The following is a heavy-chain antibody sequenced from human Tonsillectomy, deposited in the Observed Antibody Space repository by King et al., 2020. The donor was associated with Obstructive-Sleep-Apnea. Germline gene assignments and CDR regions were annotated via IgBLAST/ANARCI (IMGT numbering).Heavy chain of an antibody. D-gene: IGHD3-10*01. CDR1: GFTFSSYW. Sequence: VQLVESGGGLVQPGGSLRLSCAASGFTFSSYWMSWVRQTPGKGLEWVANIKQDGSEKYYVDSVKGRFTISRDNAKNSLYLQMNSLRAEDTAGYYCARWGSGSYYNSGWFDPWGQGTLVTVSS. CDR3: ARWGSGSYYNSGWFDP. J-gene: IGHJ5*02. CDR2: IKQDGSEK. V-gene: IGHV3-7*03.